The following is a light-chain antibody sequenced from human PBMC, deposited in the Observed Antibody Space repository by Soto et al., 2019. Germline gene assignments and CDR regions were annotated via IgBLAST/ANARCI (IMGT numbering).Light chain of an antibody. V-gene: IGKV3-20*01. CDR1: QTVSNTY. J-gene: IGKJ4*01. Sequence: EIVLTQFPGALALSPGESVTLSCRASQTVSNTYLAWYQQKSGQAPKFLIYGASNRATGIPDRFSGSGYGTDFTLTISRMAPEDFEVYYCQKEGALPTPFGGGTNVEIK. CDR2: GAS. CDR3: QKEGALPTP.